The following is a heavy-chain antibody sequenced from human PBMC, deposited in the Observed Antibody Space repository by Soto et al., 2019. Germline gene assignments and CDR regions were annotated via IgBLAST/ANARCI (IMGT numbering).Heavy chain of an antibody. CDR1: GYNFRSFG. Sequence: QVQMVQSGAEMKKPGASVKVSCKTSGYNFRSFGISWVRQAPGQGLEWMGWISPYNGNTDYAEKIQDRVTLSIDTSASTAYMELRNLRSDDTAVYDCARDWGIIPATDNYWGRGTLITVSS. D-gene: IGHD1-20*01. V-gene: IGHV1-18*04. CDR2: ISPYNGNT. CDR3: ARDWGIIPATDNY. J-gene: IGHJ4*02.